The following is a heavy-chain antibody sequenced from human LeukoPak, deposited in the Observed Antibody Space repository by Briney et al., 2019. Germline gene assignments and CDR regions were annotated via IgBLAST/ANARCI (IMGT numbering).Heavy chain of an antibody. CDR3: ATKWRWDTALFGP. J-gene: IGHJ5*02. Sequence: GGSLRLSCAASGFTFSTYNMNWVRQAPGKGLEWLSYISSSSSTIYYADSVKGRFTISRDNAKNSLFLQMNSLRDEDTAVYYCATKWRWDTALFGPWGQGTLVTVSS. CDR1: GFTFSTYN. CDR2: ISSSSSTI. D-gene: IGHD5-18*01. V-gene: IGHV3-48*02.